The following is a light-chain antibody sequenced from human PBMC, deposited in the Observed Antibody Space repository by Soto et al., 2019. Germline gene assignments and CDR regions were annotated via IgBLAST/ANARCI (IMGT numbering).Light chain of an antibody. J-gene: IGKJ1*01. V-gene: IGKV3-20*01. CDR3: QQYYSSRT. CDR1: QSVGSRW. Sequence: EIVLTQSPGTVSFSPGERATLSCRASQSVGSRWLAWYQQKPGQAPRVLIYGGSNRATGIPDRFSGSGSGTDLTLTIRRLEPEDFAVYYCQQYYSSRTFGQGTKVEMK. CDR2: GGS.